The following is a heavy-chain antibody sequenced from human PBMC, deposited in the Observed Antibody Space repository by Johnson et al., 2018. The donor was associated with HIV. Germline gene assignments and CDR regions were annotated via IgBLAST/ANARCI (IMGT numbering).Heavy chain of an antibody. Sequence: QVQLVESGGGVVQPGGSLRLSCAASAFTFSSYAIHWVRQAPGKGLEWVSVIYSGGSTYYADSVTGRLTISRDHSENTLYLQMNSLRPEDTAVYFCARDGKYSSIGPDAFDVWGQGTMVAVSS. CDR1: AFTFSSYA. D-gene: IGHD6-13*01. J-gene: IGHJ3*01. V-gene: IGHV3-NL1*01. CDR2: IYSGGST. CDR3: ARDGKYSSIGPDAFDV.